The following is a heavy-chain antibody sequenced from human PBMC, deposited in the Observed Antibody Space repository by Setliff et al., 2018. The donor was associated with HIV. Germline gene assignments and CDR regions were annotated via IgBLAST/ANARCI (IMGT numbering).Heavy chain of an antibody. J-gene: IGHJ6*03. CDR2: IRADNGNT. CDR3: ARTGSYVGYYYYYYMDV. V-gene: IGHV1-18*01. CDR1: GYNFIDYG. Sequence: ASVKVSCKASGYNFIDYGINWVRQAPGQGLEWMGWIRADNGNTNYAQKLQGRVTMTTDTSTSTAYMELRSLRSDDTAVYYCARTGSYVGYYYYYYMDVWGKGTTVTVSS. D-gene: IGHD1-26*01.